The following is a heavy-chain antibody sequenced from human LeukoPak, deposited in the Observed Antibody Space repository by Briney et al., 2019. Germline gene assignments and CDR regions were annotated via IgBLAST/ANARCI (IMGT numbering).Heavy chain of an antibody. Sequence: TGGSLRLSCAASGFTFSNFWMNWVRQAPGKGLEWISYISSSGKSKYYTDSVKGRFTISRDNAKNSLYLQMTSLRAEDTAVYYCASRSLTTRGTYDAFDIWGQGTMVTVSS. J-gene: IGHJ3*02. D-gene: IGHD4-17*01. CDR2: ISSSGKSK. CDR3: ASRSLTTRGTYDAFDI. CDR1: GFTFSNFW. V-gene: IGHV3-48*04.